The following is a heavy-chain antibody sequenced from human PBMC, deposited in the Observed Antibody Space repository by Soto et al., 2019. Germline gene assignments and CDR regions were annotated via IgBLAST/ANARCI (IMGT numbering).Heavy chain of an antibody. CDR1: GFTFSSYE. V-gene: IGHV3-48*03. CDR2: ISSSGSTI. Sequence: GGSLRLSCAASGFTFSSYEMNWVRQAPGKGLEWVSYISSSGSTIYYADSVKGRFTISRGNAKNSLYLQMNSLRAEDTAVYYCASQRGYYYGMDVWGQGTTVTVSS. CDR3: ASQRGYYYGMDV. J-gene: IGHJ6*02.